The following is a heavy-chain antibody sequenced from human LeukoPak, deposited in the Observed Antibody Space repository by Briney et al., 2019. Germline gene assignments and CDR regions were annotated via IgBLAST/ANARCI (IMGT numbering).Heavy chain of an antibody. CDR2: INHSGTT. V-gene: IGHV4-34*01. CDR1: GGSFSGYY. J-gene: IGHJ5*02. D-gene: IGHD3-22*01. Sequence: SETLSLTCAVYGGSFSGYYWRWIRRTPGKGLEWIGEINHSGTTNYNPSLKSRVTISVDTSKNQFSLELSSVTAADTAVYYCARGYPDSSGYYYGSWFDPWGQGTLVTVSS. CDR3: ARGYPDSSGYYYGSWFDP.